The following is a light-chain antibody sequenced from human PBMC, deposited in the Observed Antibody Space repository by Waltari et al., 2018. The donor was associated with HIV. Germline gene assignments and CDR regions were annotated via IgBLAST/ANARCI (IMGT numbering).Light chain of an antibody. V-gene: IGLV5-45*02. CDR3: MVWHSSFWV. CDR1: SGFNVASYR. J-gene: IGLJ3*02. CDR2: YKSDSDT. Sequence: QAVLTQPSSPSASPGASASLTCTFPSGFNVASYRLYWYQPTPGSPPRYLLRYKSDSDTQQGSGVPSRFSGSKDASANAGILLISGLQSEDEADYYCMVWHSSFWVFGGGTKLTVL.